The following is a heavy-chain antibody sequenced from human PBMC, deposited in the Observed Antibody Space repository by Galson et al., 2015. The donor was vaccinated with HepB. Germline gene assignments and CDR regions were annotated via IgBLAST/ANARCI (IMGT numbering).Heavy chain of an antibody. D-gene: IGHD3-10*01. Sequence: SLRLSCAASGFTFSSYWMSWVRQAPGKGLEWLANIKQDGSAKYSVDSVKGRFTISRDNAKNSLHLQMNSLRAEDTAIYYCARDGSFGFYYNYYGMDGWGQGTTVTISS. V-gene: IGHV3-7*01. CDR2: IKQDGSAK. CDR1: GFTFSSYW. CDR3: ARDGSFGFYYNYYGMDG. J-gene: IGHJ6*02.